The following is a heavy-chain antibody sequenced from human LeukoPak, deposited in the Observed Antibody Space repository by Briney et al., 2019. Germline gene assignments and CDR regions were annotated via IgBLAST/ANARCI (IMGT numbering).Heavy chain of an antibody. V-gene: IGHV3-48*02. CDR3: ARSIIHWFDP. CDR2: ISSSSNDI. Sequence: PGGALRLSCAASGFTFSNYNMNWVRQAPGKGLAWVSYISSSSNDIYYADSVKGRFTISRDNAKNSLYLQMNSLRDEDTAVYYCARSIIHWFDPWGQGTLVTVSS. CDR1: GFTFSNYN. J-gene: IGHJ5*02.